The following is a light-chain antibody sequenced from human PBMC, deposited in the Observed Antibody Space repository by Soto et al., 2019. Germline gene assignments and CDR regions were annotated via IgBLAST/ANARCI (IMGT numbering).Light chain of an antibody. Sequence: QSVLTQPPSASGTPGQTVTISCSGSSSNIGSNTVHWYQHLPGTAPQLLIYNNNQRPSGVPDRFSGSKSGTSASLAISGLQSDDEADYYCATWDDSLNGSVFGTGTQLTVL. CDR2: NNN. CDR3: ATWDDSLNGSV. CDR1: SSNIGSNT. J-gene: IGLJ7*01. V-gene: IGLV1-44*01.